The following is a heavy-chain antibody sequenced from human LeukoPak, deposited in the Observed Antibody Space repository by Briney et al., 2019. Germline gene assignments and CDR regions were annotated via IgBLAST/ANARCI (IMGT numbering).Heavy chain of an antibody. D-gene: IGHD6-13*01. J-gene: IGHJ5*02. V-gene: IGHV1-2*02. CDR3: ARGMRIAVNWFDP. CDR1: GYTFTGYY. CDR2: INPNSGGT. Sequence: ASVKVSCKAFGYTFTGYYMHWVRQAPGQGLEWMGWINPNSGGTNYAQKFQGRVTMTRDTSISTAYMELSRLRSDDTAVYYCARGMRIAVNWFDPWGQGTLVTVSS.